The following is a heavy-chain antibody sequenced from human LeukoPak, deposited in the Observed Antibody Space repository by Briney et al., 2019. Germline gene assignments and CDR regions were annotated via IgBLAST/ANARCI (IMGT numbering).Heavy chain of an antibody. CDR3: ASRGGSWAY. CDR2: INHSGST. D-gene: IGHD2-15*01. Sequence: SETLSLTCAVYGGSFSGYYWSWIRQPPGKGLEWIGEINHSGSTNYNPSFKSRVTISVDTSKNQFSLKLSSVTAADTAVYYCASRGGSWAYWGQGTLVTVSS. CDR1: GGSFSGYY. V-gene: IGHV4-34*01. J-gene: IGHJ4*02.